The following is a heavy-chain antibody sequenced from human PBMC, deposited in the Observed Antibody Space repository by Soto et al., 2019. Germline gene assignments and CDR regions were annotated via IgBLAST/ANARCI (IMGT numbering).Heavy chain of an antibody. CDR3: ASDYDSSGYGG. CDR2: ISYDGSNK. CDR1: GFTFSSYA. J-gene: IGHJ4*02. D-gene: IGHD3-22*01. V-gene: IGHV3-30-3*01. Sequence: QVQLVESGGGVVQPGRSLRLSCAASGFTFSSYAMHWVRQAPGKGLEWVAVISYDGSNKYYADSVKGRFTISRDNSKNTLYLQMNSLRAEDTAVYYRASDYDSSGYGGWGQGTLVTVSS.